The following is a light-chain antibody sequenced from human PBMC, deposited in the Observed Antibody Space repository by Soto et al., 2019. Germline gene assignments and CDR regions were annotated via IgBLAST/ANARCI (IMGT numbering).Light chain of an antibody. CDR1: QSVSGF. CDR3: QQYGDSPL. CDR2: GAS. Sequence: EIVWTQSAATLSLSPGERATLSCRASQSVSGFLAWFQQKPGQAPRLLIYGASSRATGIPDRFSGSGSGTDFTLTISRLEPEDFAVYYCQQYGDSPLFGPGTKVDIK. J-gene: IGKJ3*01. V-gene: IGKV3-20*01.